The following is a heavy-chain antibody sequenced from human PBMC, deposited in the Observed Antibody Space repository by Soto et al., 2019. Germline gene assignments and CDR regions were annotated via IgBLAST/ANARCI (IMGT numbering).Heavy chain of an antibody. V-gene: IGHV4-59*01. J-gene: IGHJ4*02. CDR3: ATSQRGYSYVLDY. CDR2: IYNSGST. Sequence: SETLSLTCTVSGGSISSYYWSWIRQPQGKGMEWIGYIYNSGSTNDNPSLKRRVTISVDTSKNQFSLKLSSVTAADTAVYYCATSQRGYSYVLDYWGQGTLVTVSS. CDR1: GGSISSYY. D-gene: IGHD5-18*01.